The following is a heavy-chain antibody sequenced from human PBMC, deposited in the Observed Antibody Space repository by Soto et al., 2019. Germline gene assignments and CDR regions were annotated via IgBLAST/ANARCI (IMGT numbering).Heavy chain of an antibody. CDR2: ISSSSSYI. CDR1: GFTFSSYS. V-gene: IGHV3-21*01. J-gene: IGHJ3*02. Sequence: EVQLVESGGGLVKPGGSLRLSCAASGFTFSSYSMNWVRQAPGKGLEWVSSISSSSSYIYYADSVKGRFTISRDNAKNSLYLQMNSLRAEDTAVYYCARDEQVVPAAINAFDIWGQGTMVTVSS. CDR3: ARDEQVVPAAINAFDI. D-gene: IGHD2-2*01.